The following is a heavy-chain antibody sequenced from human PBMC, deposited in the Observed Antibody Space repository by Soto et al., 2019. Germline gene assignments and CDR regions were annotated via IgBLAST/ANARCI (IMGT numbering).Heavy chain of an antibody. Sequence: SETLSLTCTVSGGSISSYYWGWIRQPPGKGLEWIGSIYYSGSTYYNPSLKSRVTISVDTSKNQFSLKLSSVTAADTAVYYCARRYSSSFDYWGQGTLVTVSS. J-gene: IGHJ4*02. CDR1: GGSISSYY. CDR3: ARRYSSSFDY. D-gene: IGHD6-13*01. CDR2: IYYSGST. V-gene: IGHV4-39*01.